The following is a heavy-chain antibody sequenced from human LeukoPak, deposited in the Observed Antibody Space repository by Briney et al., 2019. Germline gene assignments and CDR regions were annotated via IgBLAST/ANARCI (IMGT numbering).Heavy chain of an antibody. J-gene: IGHJ4*02. CDR3: ARALFYYGSGSRQYYFDY. D-gene: IGHD3-10*01. CDR1: GGSISSGGYS. V-gene: IGHV4-30-4*07. CDR2: IYYSGST. Sequence: PSETLSLTCAVSGGSISSGGYSWSWIRQPPGKGLEWIGYIYYSGSTYYNPSLKSRVTISVDTSKNQFSLQLNSVTPEDTAVYYCARALFYYGSGSRQYYFDYWGQGTLVTVSS.